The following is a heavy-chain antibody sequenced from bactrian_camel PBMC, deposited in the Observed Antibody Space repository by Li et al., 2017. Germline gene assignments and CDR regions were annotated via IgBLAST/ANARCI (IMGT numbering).Heavy chain of an antibody. D-gene: IGHD2*01. CDR2: IAGDGRT. V-gene: IGHV3S53*01. J-gene: IGHJ4*01. Sequence: QVQLVESGGGSVQSGGSPRLTCTASGYASAIKCWDWFRRLPGQEREGVAAIAGDGRTDYADSVKGRFTISRDGAKDIIELQMHSLKPEDTGMYYCAAVPAAIFCTVVVLQRRGFDYWGQGTQVTVS. CDR3: AAVPAAIFCTVVVLQRRGFDY. CDR1: GYASAIKC.